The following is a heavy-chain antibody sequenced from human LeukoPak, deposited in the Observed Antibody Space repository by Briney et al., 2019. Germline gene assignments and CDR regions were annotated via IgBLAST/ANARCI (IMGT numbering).Heavy chain of an antibody. Sequence: SETLSLTCAVSGVSFNDYYWSWVRQTPGKGLEWVGEINHSGYTNDSPSLKSRVTLSIDTSWKQFSLNLRSATVADTGIYYCTRMTAGHDYWGQGTLVTASS. CDR3: TRMTAGHDY. J-gene: IGHJ4*02. V-gene: IGHV4-34*01. D-gene: IGHD2-21*02. CDR1: GVSFNDYY. CDR2: INHSGYT.